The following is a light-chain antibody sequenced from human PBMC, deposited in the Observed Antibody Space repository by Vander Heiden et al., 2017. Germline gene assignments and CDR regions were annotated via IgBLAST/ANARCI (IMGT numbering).Light chain of an antibody. CDR1: QHITTQ. Sequence: IQATPSPSSLSASVTGSVAITHRASQHITTQLHWYLQKPGAPPRPLIYAASTLQNGVPSICSGSGSGTDFTITSSSLPADDSAAYYCQRSYRTPYTFGPGTKLEIK. CDR2: AAS. CDR3: QRSYRTPYT. V-gene: IGKV1-39*01. J-gene: IGKJ2*01.